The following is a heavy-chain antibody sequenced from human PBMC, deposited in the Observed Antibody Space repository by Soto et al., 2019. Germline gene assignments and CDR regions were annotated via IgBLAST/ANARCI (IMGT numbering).Heavy chain of an antibody. CDR1: GFALSRYW. D-gene: IGHD5-18*01. CDR2: INMAGTAI. J-gene: IGHJ4*02. Sequence: GGSLRLYCAASGFALSRYWMRGVRHAQGKGLVWVSRINMAGTAINYAGSVKGRFTISRDNAKNTLFLQMNSLRDEDTAMYYCVRGNDGYGVFDYWGQGALVTVSS. CDR3: VRGNDGYGVFDY. V-gene: IGHV3-74*01.